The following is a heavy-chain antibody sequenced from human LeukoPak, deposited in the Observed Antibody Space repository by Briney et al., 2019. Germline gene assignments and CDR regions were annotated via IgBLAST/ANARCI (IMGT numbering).Heavy chain of an antibody. J-gene: IGHJ3*02. CDR3: ARGRGEMATIKGCAFDI. V-gene: IGHV1-69*10. CDR2: IFPIIDMA. Sequence: ASVKVSCKASGGPFISYTIKWVRLVPGQGLEWMGRIFPIIDMANYAQKFHGRVTIIADKSTNTAYMELSSLRPEDTAVYYCARGRGEMATIKGCAFDIWGQGTMVTVSS. D-gene: IGHD5-24*01. CDR1: GGPFISYT.